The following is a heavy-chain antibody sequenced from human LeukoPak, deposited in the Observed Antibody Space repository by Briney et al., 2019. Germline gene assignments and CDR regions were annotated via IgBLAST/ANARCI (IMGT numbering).Heavy chain of an antibody. Sequence: GGSLRLSCAASGFPFSSYWMSWVGQAPGKWLEWVANIKQDGSDKYYVDSVKGRFTISRDNAKNSLNLQLSSLRADDTAVYYCARLTGTTGFDYWGQGTLVTVSS. CDR3: ARLTGTTGFDY. CDR1: GFPFSSYW. D-gene: IGHD1-1*01. V-gene: IGHV3-7*01. J-gene: IGHJ4*02. CDR2: IKQDGSDK.